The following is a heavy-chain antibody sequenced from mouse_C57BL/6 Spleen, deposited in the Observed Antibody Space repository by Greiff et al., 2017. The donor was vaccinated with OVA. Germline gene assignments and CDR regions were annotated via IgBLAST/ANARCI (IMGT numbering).Heavy chain of an antibody. Sequence: EVQRVESGGGLVKPGGSLKLSCAASGFTFSSYTMSWVRQTPEKRLEWVATISGGGGNTYYPDSVKGRFTISRDNAKNTLYLQMSSLRSEDTALYYCARQGGITTVAPMDYWGQGTSVTVSS. CDR3: ARQGGITTVAPMDY. D-gene: IGHD1-1*01. V-gene: IGHV5-9*01. CDR2: ISGGGGNT. J-gene: IGHJ4*01. CDR1: GFTFSSYT.